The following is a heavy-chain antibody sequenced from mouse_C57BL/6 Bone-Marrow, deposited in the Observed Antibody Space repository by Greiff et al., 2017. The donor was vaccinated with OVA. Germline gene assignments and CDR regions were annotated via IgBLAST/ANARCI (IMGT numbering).Heavy chain of an antibody. Sequence: EVQLQQSGPELVKPGASVKMSCKASGYTFTDYNMHWVKQSHGKSLEWIGYINPNNGGTSYNQKFKGKATLTVNKSSSTAYMELRSLTSEDSAVYYCAGPDYYGSSGYFDYWGQGTTLTVSS. J-gene: IGHJ2*01. CDR2: INPNNGGT. CDR3: AGPDYYGSSGYFDY. D-gene: IGHD1-1*01. CDR1: GYTFTDYN. V-gene: IGHV1-22*01.